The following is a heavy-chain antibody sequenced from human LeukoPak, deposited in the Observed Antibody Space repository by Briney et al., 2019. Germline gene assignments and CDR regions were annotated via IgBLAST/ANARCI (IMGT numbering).Heavy chain of an antibody. CDR1: GGTFSSYA. D-gene: IGHD3-22*01. Sequence: SVKVSCKASGGTFSSYAISWVRQAPGQGLEWMGGIIPIFGTANYAQKFQGRVTITADKSTSTAYMELSSLRSEDTAVYYCASSTSGYYYDSSGYYPSWGQGTLVTVSS. CDR2: IIPIFGTA. J-gene: IGHJ5*02. CDR3: ASSTSGYYYDSSGYYPS. V-gene: IGHV1-69*06.